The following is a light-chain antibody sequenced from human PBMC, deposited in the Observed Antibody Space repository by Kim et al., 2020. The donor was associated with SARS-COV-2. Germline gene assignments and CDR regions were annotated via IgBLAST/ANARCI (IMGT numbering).Light chain of an antibody. V-gene: IGKV4-1*01. J-gene: IGKJ2*01. CDR3: QQYYSVPYT. CDR2: WAS. Sequence: RATINCRSSQSVLYSSHNKNYFSWYQQRPGQPPKLLIYWASTRESGVPDRFSGSGSGTDFTLTISSLQAEDVAVYYCQQYYSVPYTFGQGTKLEI. CDR1: QSVLYSSHNKNY.